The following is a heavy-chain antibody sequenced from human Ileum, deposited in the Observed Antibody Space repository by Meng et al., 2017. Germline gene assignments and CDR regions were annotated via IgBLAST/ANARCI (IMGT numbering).Heavy chain of an antibody. J-gene: IGHJ3*01. CDR2: IKSGGNTK. D-gene: IGHD3-22*01. Sequence: GESLKISCAASGFTFSSYEMDWVRQAPGTGLEWIANIKSGGNTKFYADSVKGRFTISRDDAKTSLYLQMNSLRAEDTAIYYCAKEYVSHSSGYDAFDVWGQGTVVTVSS. V-gene: IGHV3-48*03. CDR1: GFTFSSYE. CDR3: AKEYVSHSSGYDAFDV.